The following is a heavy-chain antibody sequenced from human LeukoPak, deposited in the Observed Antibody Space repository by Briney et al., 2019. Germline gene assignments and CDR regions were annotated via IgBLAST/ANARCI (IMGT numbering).Heavy chain of an antibody. D-gene: IGHD2-2*01. J-gene: IGHJ5*02. Sequence: GGSLRLSCAASGFTFSSYSMNWVRQAPGKGLEWVGFIRSKAYGGTTEYAASVKGRFTISRDDSKSIAYLQMNSLKTEDTAVYYCTRVIYCSSTSCYSGWFDPWGQGTLVTVSS. V-gene: IGHV3-49*04. CDR1: GFTFSSYS. CDR3: TRVIYCSSTSCYSGWFDP. CDR2: IRSKAYGGTT.